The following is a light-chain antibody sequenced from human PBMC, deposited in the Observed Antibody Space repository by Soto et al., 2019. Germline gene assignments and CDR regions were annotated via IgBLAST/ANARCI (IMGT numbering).Light chain of an antibody. CDR1: QSVSSY. J-gene: IGKJ2*01. Sequence: EIVLTQSPATLSLSPGERATLSCRATQSVSSYLAWYEQKPGQAPRLLIYDASDRATGIPARFSGIGSGTDFTSTISIREPEDFAVYYCQLRSDGPPEYTFGQGTKLEIK. CDR2: DAS. CDR3: QLRSDGPPEYT. V-gene: IGKV3-11*01.